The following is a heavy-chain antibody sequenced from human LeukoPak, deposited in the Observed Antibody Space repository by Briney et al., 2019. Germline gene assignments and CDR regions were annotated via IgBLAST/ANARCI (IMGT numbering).Heavy chain of an antibody. CDR3: ARDRCSSSWYCTFDY. CDR2: IYTSGST. Sequence: SETLSLTCTVSGGSISSYYWSWIRQPAGKGLEWIGRIYTSGSTNYNPSLKSRVTLSVDTSKNQFSLKLSSVTAADTAVYYCARDRCSSSWYCTFDYWGQGTLVTVSS. J-gene: IGHJ4*02. CDR1: GGSISSYY. V-gene: IGHV4-4*07. D-gene: IGHD6-13*01.